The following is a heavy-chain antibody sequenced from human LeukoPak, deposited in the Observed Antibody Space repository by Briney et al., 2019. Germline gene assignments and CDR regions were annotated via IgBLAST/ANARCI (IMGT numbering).Heavy chain of an antibody. CDR1: GFTFSSYA. D-gene: IGHD6-6*01. Sequence: GGSLRLSCAASGFTFSSYAMHWVRQAPGKGLEWVAVISYDGSNKYYADSVKGRFTISRDNSKNRLYLEVTSLRVDDTAVYYCAKGGAARAVSVQYYWGQGTLVTVTS. V-gene: IGHV3-30-3*01. CDR3: AKGGAARAVSVQYY. CDR2: ISYDGSNK. J-gene: IGHJ4*02.